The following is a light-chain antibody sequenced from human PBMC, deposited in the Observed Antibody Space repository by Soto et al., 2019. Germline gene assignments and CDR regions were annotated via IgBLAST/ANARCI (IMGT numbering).Light chain of an antibody. J-gene: IGKJ3*01. CDR2: GAS. CDR3: QQYVWSPQFT. Sequence: EIVLTQSPGTLSLSPGERATLSCRASQTVTNNYLAWYHQKPGQAPRLLIYGASTRDTGIPDRFSGSGSGTDFNLAISRLEPDDLAVYYCQQYVWSPQFTFSPGTKVHIK. CDR1: QTVTNNY. V-gene: IGKV3-20*01.